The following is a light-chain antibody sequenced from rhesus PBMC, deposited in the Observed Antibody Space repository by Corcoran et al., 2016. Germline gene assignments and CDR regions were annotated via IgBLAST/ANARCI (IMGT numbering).Light chain of an antibody. V-gene: IGKV1-28*01. Sequence: DIQMTQSPSSLSASVGDTVTITCRASQGISSYLNWFQQRPGKAPKVLIYAASSLESGVPSRYSGSGSGTEFTLTLSSLQPEDFAAYYCLQHNRYPYSFGQGTKVEIK. J-gene: IGKJ2*01. CDR3: LQHNRYPYS. CDR2: AAS. CDR1: QGISSY.